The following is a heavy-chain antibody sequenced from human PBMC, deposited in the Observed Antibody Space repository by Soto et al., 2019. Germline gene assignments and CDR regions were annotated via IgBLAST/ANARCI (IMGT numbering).Heavy chain of an antibody. CDR2: ISSSSSYI. CDR1: GFTFSSYS. CDR3: ARDPNYDSSGDAFDI. J-gene: IGHJ3*02. V-gene: IGHV3-21*01. D-gene: IGHD3-22*01. Sequence: PGGPLRLSCAASGFTFSSYSMNWVRQAPGKGLEWVSSISSSSSYIYYADSVKGRFTISRDNAKNSLYLQMNRLRAEDSAVYYCARDPNYDSSGDAFDIWDQGTMVTVSS.